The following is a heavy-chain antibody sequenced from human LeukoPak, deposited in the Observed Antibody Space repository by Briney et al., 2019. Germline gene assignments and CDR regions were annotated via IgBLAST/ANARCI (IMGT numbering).Heavy chain of an antibody. CDR3: ARSKTHYYMDV. J-gene: IGHJ6*03. CDR2: IIPIFGTA. Sequence: SVKVSCKASGYTFTSYYMHWVRQAPGQGLEWMGGIIPIFGTANYAQKFQGRVTITTDESTSTAYMELSSLRSEDTAVYYCARSKTHYYMDVWGKGTTVTVSS. CDR1: GYTFTSYY. V-gene: IGHV1-69*05.